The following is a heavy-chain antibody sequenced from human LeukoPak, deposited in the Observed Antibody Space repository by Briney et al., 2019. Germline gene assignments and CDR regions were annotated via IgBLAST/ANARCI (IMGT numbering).Heavy chain of an antibody. CDR1: GYSFTSYG. CDR3: ARVITMLRGVILPVSGFDY. Sequence: EASVKVSCKASGYSFTSYGISWVRQAPGQGLEWMGWINTYNGNTNYAQNVQGRVTMTTDTATSTAYMELRSLRSDDTAVYFCARVITMLRGVILPVSGFDYWGQGTLVTVSS. J-gene: IGHJ4*02. V-gene: IGHV1-18*01. CDR2: INTYNGNT. D-gene: IGHD3-10*01.